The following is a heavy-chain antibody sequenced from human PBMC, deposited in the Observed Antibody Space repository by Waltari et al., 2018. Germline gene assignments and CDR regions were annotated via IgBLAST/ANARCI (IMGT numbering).Heavy chain of an antibody. CDR3: AREAPSYSSSWYGWFDP. J-gene: IGHJ5*02. V-gene: IGHV4-4*07. Sequence: QVQLQESGPGLVKPSETLSLTCTVSGGSISSYYWSWIRQPAGKGLEWMGRIYTSGSTNSNPSLKSRVTMSVDTSKNQFSLKLSSVTAADTAVYYCAREAPSYSSSWYGWFDPWGQGTLVTVSS. CDR1: GGSISSYY. CDR2: IYTSGST. D-gene: IGHD6-13*01.